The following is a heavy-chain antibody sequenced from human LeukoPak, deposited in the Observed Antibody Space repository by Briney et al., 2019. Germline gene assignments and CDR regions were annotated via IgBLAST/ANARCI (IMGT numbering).Heavy chain of an antibody. J-gene: IGHJ3*02. CDR1: GGSFSAYY. CDR3: ARRFPRGLRYFDWLLYTDAFDI. Sequence: SETLSLTCAVYGGSFSAYYWSWIRQPPGKGLEWIGEINHSGSTKYNPSLKSRVTISGDTSKNQFSLKLSSVTAADTAVYYCARRFPRGLRYFDWLLYTDAFDIWGQGTMVTVSS. D-gene: IGHD3-9*01. V-gene: IGHV4-34*01. CDR2: INHSGST.